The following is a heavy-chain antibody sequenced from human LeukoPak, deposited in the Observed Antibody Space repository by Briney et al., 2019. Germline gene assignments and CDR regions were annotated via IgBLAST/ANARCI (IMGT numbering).Heavy chain of an antibody. Sequence: GTSVKVSCKASGFTFTSSAVQWVRQARGQRLAWIGWIVVCSGNTNYAQKLQERVTITRDMSTSTAYMELSSLRSEDTAVYYGVRVGRYGLPNWGQGTLVTVSS. V-gene: IGHV1-58*01. CDR2: IVVCSGNT. CDR1: GFTFTSSA. J-gene: IGHJ4*02. D-gene: IGHD3-16*01. CDR3: VRVGRYGLPN.